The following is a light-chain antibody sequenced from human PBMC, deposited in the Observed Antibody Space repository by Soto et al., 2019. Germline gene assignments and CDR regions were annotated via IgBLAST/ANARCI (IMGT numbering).Light chain of an antibody. Sequence: EIVLTQSPATLSVSPGERVTLSCRSSQSVADNLAWFQQKPGQGPRLLIYGASTRATGIPARFSGSGSGTDFTLTISSLQAEDVAVYYCQQYYNPPRTFGQGTKVDI. J-gene: IGKJ1*01. CDR2: GAS. CDR1: QSVADN. CDR3: QQYYNPPRT. V-gene: IGKV3-15*01.